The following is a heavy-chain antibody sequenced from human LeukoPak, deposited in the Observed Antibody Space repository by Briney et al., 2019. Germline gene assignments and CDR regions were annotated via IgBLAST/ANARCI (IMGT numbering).Heavy chain of an antibody. CDR2: IKEDGSGE. Sequence: GSLSLSCAASGLRFSSYWMDWVRQAPGKGLEWVAHIKEDGSGEYYVDSVKGRFTISIDNAKKSMYLQMNSLRVEDTAIYYCVSGSGWIFDYWGQGTLVTVSS. CDR3: VSGSGWIFDY. V-gene: IGHV3-7*03. CDR1: GLRFSSYW. D-gene: IGHD6-19*01. J-gene: IGHJ4*02.